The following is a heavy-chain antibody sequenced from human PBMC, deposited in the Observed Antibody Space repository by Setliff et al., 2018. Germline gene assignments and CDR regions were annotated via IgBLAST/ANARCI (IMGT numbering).Heavy chain of an antibody. CDR3: TRGTFSDFWSGDYYDY. V-gene: IGHV3-23*01. Sequence: GGSLRLSCAASGFTFSSYAMSWVRQAPGKGLEWVSSISGSGCTKFYADSVKGRFTISRDNSKNNMYLQMNSLRGEDSAMYYCTRGTFSDFWSGDYYDYWGQGTLVTVSS. CDR1: GFTFSSYA. J-gene: IGHJ4*02. D-gene: IGHD3-3*01. CDR2: ISGSGCTK.